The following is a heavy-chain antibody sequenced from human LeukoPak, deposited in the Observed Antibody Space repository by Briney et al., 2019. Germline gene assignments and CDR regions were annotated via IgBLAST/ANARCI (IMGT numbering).Heavy chain of an antibody. D-gene: IGHD4-17*01. Sequence: GGSLRLSCVVSGLTVSSNYMSWVRQAPGKGLEWVSVIYSGGTTNYADFVKGRFLVYRDNSKNTLYLQMNSLRAEDTAVYYCASKLTTGYWGQGTLVTVSS. CDR2: IYSGGTT. CDR1: GLTVSSNY. CDR3: ASKLTTGY. J-gene: IGHJ4*02. V-gene: IGHV3-66*01.